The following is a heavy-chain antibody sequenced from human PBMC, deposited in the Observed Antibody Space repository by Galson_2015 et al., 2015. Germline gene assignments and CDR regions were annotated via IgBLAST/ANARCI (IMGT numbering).Heavy chain of an antibody. Sequence: AVIWYDGSNKYYADSVKGRFTISRDNSKNALYLRMNSLRAEDTAVYYCARESVSKFDYWGQGTLVTVSS. D-gene: IGHD5/OR15-5a*01. J-gene: IGHJ4*02. CDR2: IWYDGSNK. CDR3: ARESVSKFDY. V-gene: IGHV3-33*01.